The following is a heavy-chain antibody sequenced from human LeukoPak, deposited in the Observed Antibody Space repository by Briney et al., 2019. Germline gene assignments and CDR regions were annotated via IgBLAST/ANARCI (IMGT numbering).Heavy chain of an antibody. CDR2: IRYDGSNK. Sequence: GGSLRLSCAASGFTFSSYGMHWVRQAPGKGLEWVAFIRYDGSNKYYADSVKGRFTISRDNSKNTLYLQMYSLRAEDTAVYYCAKGPSSYDILTGYFDYWGQGTLVTVSS. J-gene: IGHJ4*02. CDR1: GFTFSSYG. CDR3: AKGPSSYDILTGYFDY. V-gene: IGHV3-30*02. D-gene: IGHD3-9*01.